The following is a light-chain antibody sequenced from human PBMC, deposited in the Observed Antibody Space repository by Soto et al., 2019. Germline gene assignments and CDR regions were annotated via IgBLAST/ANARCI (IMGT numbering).Light chain of an antibody. V-gene: IGKV3-20*01. CDR1: QSVDIN. CDR2: GAS. Sequence: EIVLTQSPATLSVSPGERVTLSCRASQSVDINLAWYQQNPGRAPRLLIFGASIRATGLPDRFSGGGSGTDFTLTISRLEPEDFAVYYCQQYGSSPGTFGQGTKVDIK. CDR3: QQYGSSPGT. J-gene: IGKJ1*01.